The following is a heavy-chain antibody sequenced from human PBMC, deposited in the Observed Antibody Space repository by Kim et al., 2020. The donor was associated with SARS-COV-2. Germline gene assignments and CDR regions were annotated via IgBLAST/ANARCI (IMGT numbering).Heavy chain of an antibody. D-gene: IGHD3-22*01. CDR1: GGSMSPFY. Sequence: SETLSLTCFVSGGSMSPFYWGWIRQPPGKTLEWLGYIDSGGTTQYNSSLRSRLSISIIPSQNQFSLRLTSVNAADTAVYYCARANNFDASGYFLWGQGTLVTVSS. V-gene: IGHV4-59*01. CDR3: ARANNFDASGYFL. CDR2: IDSGGTT. J-gene: IGHJ4*02.